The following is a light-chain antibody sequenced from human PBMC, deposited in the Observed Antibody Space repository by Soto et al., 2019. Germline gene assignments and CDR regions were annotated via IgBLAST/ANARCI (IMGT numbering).Light chain of an antibody. Sequence: QSALTQPASVSGSPGQSITISCTGTSSDVGGYNYVSWYQQHPGKAPKLMIYDVSNRPSGVSNPFSGSKSGNTASLTISGLHAEDAADYYCSSYTSSSTLYVFGTGTKLTVL. J-gene: IGLJ1*01. CDR2: DVS. CDR1: SSDVGGYNY. CDR3: SSYTSSSTLYV. V-gene: IGLV2-14*01.